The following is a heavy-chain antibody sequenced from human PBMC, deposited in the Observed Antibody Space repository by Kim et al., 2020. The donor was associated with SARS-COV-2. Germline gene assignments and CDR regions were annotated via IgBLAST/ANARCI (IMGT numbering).Heavy chain of an antibody. D-gene: IGHD6-13*01. V-gene: IGHV4-39*07. J-gene: IGHJ3*02. CDR2: IYYSGST. Sequence: SETLSLTCTVSGGSISSSSYYWGWIRQPPGKGLEWIGSIYYSGSTYYNPSLKSRVTISVDTSKNQFSLKLSSVTAADTAVYYCARVPIPYSTWAFDIWGQGAMVPVSS. CDR1: GGSISSSSYY. CDR3: ARVPIPYSTWAFDI.